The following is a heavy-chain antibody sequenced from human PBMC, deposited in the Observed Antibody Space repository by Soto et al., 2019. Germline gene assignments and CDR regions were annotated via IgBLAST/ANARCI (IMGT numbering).Heavy chain of an antibody. J-gene: IGHJ4*02. CDR2: IYHSGST. CDR3: VRHAQWIIRAY. V-gene: IGHV4-30-2*01. Sequence: SETLSLTCAVSGGSISSGAYSWSWIRQPPGKGLEWVGYIYHSGSTYYNPSLKSRVAISVDRSKNQFSLKLSSVTAADTAVYYCVRHAQWIIRAYWGQGSLVTVSS. D-gene: IGHD5-12*01. CDR1: GGSISSGAYS.